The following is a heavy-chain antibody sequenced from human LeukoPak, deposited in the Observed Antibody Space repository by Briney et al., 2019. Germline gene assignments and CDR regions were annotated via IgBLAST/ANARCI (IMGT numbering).Heavy chain of an antibody. Sequence: QTGRSLRLSCAASGLTFNNYAMYWVRQAPGKGLEWVAVITSDGRKKYYADSVKGRFTISRDTSRNTLDLEMDSLRVDDTAVYYRARGIFRGGRPEVWGQGTLVTVST. CDR3: ARGIFRGGRPEV. V-gene: IGHV3-30*04. CDR2: ITSDGRKK. J-gene: IGHJ4*02. D-gene: IGHD3-10*01. CDR1: GLTFNNYA.